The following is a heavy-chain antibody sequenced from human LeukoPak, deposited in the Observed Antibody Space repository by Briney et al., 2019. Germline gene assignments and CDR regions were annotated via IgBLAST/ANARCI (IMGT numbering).Heavy chain of an antibody. CDR3: AKDPAGTFGSGNYYLFD. V-gene: IGHV3-23*01. D-gene: IGHD3-10*01. CDR2: ISGSGGST. Sequence: GGSPRLSCAASGFTFSSYAMSWVRQAPGKGLEWVSAISGSGGSTYYADSVKGRFTISRDNSKNTLYLQMNSLRAEDTAVYYCAKDPAGTFGSGNYYLFDWGQGTLVTVSS. CDR1: GFTFSSYA. J-gene: IGHJ4*02.